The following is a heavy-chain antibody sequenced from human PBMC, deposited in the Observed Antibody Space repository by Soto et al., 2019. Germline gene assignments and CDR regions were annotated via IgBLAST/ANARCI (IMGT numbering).Heavy chain of an antibody. J-gene: IGHJ4*02. V-gene: IGHV3-23*01. CDR2: ISGSGGST. CDR1: GFTFSSYA. CDR3: AKDRPGYSNGWYPFDY. D-gene: IGHD6-19*01. Sequence: EVQLLESGGGLVQPGGSLRLSCAASGFTFSSYAMSWVRQAPGKGLEWVSAISGSGGSTYYADSVKGRFTISRDNSKNTLYLQMNSLRAEDTAVYYCAKDRPGYSNGWYPFDYWGQGTLVTVSS.